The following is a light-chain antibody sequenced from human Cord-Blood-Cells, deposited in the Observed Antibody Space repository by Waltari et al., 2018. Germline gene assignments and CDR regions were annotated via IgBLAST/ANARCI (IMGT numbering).Light chain of an antibody. J-gene: IGLJ2*01. CDR3: CSYAGSSTLV. V-gene: IGLV2-23*01. CDR1: SSDVGSDNL. CDR2: EGS. Sequence: QSALTQPASVSGSSGQSITISCTGNSSDVGSDNLVSWYQQHPGKAPKLMIYEGSKRPSGVSNRFSGSKSGKTAARTISGLQAEDEADYYCCSYAGSSTLVVGGGTKLTGL.